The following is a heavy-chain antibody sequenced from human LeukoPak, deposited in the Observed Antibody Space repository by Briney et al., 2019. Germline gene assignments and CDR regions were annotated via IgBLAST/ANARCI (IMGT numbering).Heavy chain of an antibody. D-gene: IGHD6-13*01. V-gene: IGHV3-48*03. CDR1: GFTFSSYE. CDR3: ARGGSSRYFYFDY. CDR2: ISSSGSTI. Sequence: PGGSLRLSCAASGFTFSSYEMNWVRQAPGKGLEWVSYISSSGSTIYYADSVKGRFTISRDNAKNSLYLQMNSLRAEDTAVYYCARGGSSRYFYFDYWGQGTLVTVSS. J-gene: IGHJ4*02.